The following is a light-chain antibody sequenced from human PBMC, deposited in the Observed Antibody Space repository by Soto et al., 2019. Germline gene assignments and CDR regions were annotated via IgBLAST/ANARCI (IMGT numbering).Light chain of an antibody. CDR2: FGS. V-gene: IGKV2-28*01. Sequence: DIVMTQSPLSLPVTPGEPASISCRSSQSLLHSSGHNCLDWYLQKPGQSPQLLIYFGSNRASGVPDRFSGSGSGTDFTLKISRVEAEDVALYYCMQTLHTPLTFGGGTKVEIK. CDR3: MQTLHTPLT. J-gene: IGKJ4*01. CDR1: QSLLHSSGHNC.